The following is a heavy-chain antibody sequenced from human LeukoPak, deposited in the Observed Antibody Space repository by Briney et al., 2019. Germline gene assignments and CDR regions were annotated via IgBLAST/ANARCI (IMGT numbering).Heavy chain of an antibody. CDR2: IIPIFGTA. J-gene: IGHJ4*02. D-gene: IGHD4-17*01. V-gene: IGHV1-69*13. Sequence: GASVKVSCKASGGTFSSYAISWVRQAPGQGLEWMGGIIPIFGTANYAQKFQGRVTITADESTSTAYMELSSLRSEDTAVYYCAREGPHDYGDYGTRTPTDYWGQGTLVTVSS. CDR1: GGTFSSYA. CDR3: AREGPHDYGDYGTRTPTDY.